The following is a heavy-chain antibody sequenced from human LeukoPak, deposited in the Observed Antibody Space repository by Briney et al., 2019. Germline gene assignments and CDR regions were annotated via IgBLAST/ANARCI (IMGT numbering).Heavy chain of an antibody. D-gene: IGHD6-13*01. Sequence: ASVKVSCKTSGYSFTTYGISWVRRAPGQGLEWMGWINPNSGGTNYAQKFQGRVTMTRDTSISTAYMELSRLRSDDTAVYYCASIAAAGDNFDYWGQGTLVTVSS. V-gene: IGHV1-2*02. CDR3: ASIAAAGDNFDY. J-gene: IGHJ4*02. CDR2: INPNSGGT. CDR1: GYSFTTYG.